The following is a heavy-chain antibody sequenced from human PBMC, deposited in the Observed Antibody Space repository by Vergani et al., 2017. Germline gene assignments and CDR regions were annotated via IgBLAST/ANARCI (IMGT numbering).Heavy chain of an antibody. J-gene: IGHJ6*02. V-gene: IGHV3-23*01. CDR2: INGRGSNS. D-gene: IGHD3-10*01. Sequence: DVQLLESGGGQVQPGGSLRLSCVASGLTFRGYAITWVRQIPGKAPEWVSAINGRGSNSYYADSVKGRFTIYRDDSRGEVYLQMNSLRADDTAVYFCARDPVYDPFGEIPHYGMNVWGRGTTVTVS. CDR1: GLTFRGYA. CDR3: ARDPVYDPFGEIPHYGMNV.